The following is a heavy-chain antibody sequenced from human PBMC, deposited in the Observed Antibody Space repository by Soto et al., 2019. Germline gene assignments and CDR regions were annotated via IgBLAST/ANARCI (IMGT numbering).Heavy chain of an antibody. D-gene: IGHD6-19*01. Sequence: HVTLKESGPVLVKPTETLTLRCTVSGLSITDSEMGVSWIRQPPGQPLEWLAHIDSSGEKSYRTFLKSRLAISKDTSKSQIVLTMTNMDPADTATYYCARRHLAVAVSPWFDPWGQGIPVTVSS. J-gene: IGHJ5*02. CDR3: ARRHLAVAVSPWFDP. CDR2: IDSSGEK. CDR1: GLSITDSEMG. V-gene: IGHV2-26*01.